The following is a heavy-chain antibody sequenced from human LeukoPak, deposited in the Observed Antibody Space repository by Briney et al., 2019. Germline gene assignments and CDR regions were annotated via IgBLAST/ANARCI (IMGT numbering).Heavy chain of an antibody. CDR2: ISYGGSNK. CDR1: GFNFSSYD. J-gene: IGHJ5*02. CDR3: ARVTRRGSMFDP. D-gene: IGHD2-2*01. V-gene: IGHV3-30*03. Sequence: GRSLRLSCAASGFNFSSYDMHWVRQAPGKGLEWVAVISYGGSNKYYADSVKGRFTISRDNSKNTLYLQMNSLRAEDTAVYYCARVTRRGSMFDPWGQGTLVTVSS.